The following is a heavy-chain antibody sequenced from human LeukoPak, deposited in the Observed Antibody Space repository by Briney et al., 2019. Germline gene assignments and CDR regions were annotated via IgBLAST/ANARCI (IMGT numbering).Heavy chain of an antibody. D-gene: IGHD5-12*01. V-gene: IGHV3-48*04. CDR2: VGISSGNT. CDR1: GFTFSDYS. CDR3: ARDFRYAFDN. Sequence: PGGSLRLSCAASGFTFSDYSMTWVRQAPGKGLEWISYVGISSGNTKYADSVKGRFTISGDSAKNSVYLQMNSLRVEDTAVYYCARDFRYAFDNWGQGTLVTVSS. J-gene: IGHJ4*02.